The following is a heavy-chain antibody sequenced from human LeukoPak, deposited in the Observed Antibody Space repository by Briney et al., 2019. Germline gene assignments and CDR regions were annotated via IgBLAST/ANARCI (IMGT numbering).Heavy chain of an antibody. V-gene: IGHV4-30-4*02. CDR1: GGSISSGDYY. CDR2: IYYSGST. D-gene: IGHD2-2*01. CDR3: AREYCSSTSCYFDY. J-gene: IGHJ4*02. Sequence: SETLSLTCTVSGGSISSGDYYWSWIRQPPGKGLEWIGYIYYSGSTYYNPSLKSRVTISVDTSKNQFSLKLSSVTAADTAVYYCAREYCSSTSCYFDYWGQGTLVTVSS.